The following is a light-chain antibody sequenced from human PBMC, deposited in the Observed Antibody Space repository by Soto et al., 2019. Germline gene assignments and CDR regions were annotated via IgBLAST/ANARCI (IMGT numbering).Light chain of an antibody. J-gene: IGKJ1*01. V-gene: IGKV4-1*01. CDR3: QQHYTTPWT. CDR1: SNSKNS. Sequence: DIVMTQSPDSLAVSLGERATINCKSSSNSKNSLAWYQQKPGQPPKLLFYWASTRESGVPDRFSASGSGTDFTLTISSLQAEDVAVYYYQQHYTTPWTFGQGTKVEIK. CDR2: WAS.